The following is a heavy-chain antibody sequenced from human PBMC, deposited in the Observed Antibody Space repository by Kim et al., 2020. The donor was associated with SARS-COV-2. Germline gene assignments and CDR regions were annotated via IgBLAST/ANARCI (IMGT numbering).Heavy chain of an antibody. D-gene: IGHD6-19*01. CDR1: GYTLTELS. CDR3: ATAPAVAGPPYYYYYGMDV. J-gene: IGHJ6*02. CDR2: FDPEDGET. V-gene: IGHV1-24*01. Sequence: ASVKVSCKVSGYTLTELSMHWVRQAPGKGLEWMGGFDPEDGETIYAQKFQGRVTMTEDTSTDTAYTELSSLRSEDTAVYYCATAPAVAGPPYYYYYGMDVWGQGTTVTVSS.